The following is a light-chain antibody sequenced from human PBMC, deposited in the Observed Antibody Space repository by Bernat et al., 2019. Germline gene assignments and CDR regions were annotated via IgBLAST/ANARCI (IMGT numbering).Light chain of an antibody. J-gene: IGKJ3*01. CDR3: QQRSNWARVT. V-gene: IGKV3-11*01. CDR2: DAS. CDR1: QSVSSY. Sequence: EIVLTQSPATLSLSPGERATLSCRASQSVSSYLAWYQQKPGQAPSLLIYDASNRATGIPARFSGSGSGTDFTLTISSLEPEDFAVYYCQQRSNWARVTFGHGTKVDIK.